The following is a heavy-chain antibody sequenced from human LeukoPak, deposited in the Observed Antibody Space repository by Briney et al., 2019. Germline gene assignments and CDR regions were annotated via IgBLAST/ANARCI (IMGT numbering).Heavy chain of an antibody. Sequence: ASVKVSCKASGYTFTGYYMHWVRPAPGQGLEWMGWINPNSGGTNYAQKFQGRVTMTRDTSISTAYMELSRLRSDDTAVYYCARDRSSGWYEFADYWGQGTLVTVSS. CDR3: ARDRSSGWYEFADY. J-gene: IGHJ4*02. V-gene: IGHV1-2*02. D-gene: IGHD6-19*01. CDR2: INPNSGGT. CDR1: GYTFTGYY.